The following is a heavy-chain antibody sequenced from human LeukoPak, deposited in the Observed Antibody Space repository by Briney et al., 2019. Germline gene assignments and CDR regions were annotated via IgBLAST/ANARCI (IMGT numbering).Heavy chain of an antibody. CDR1: SGSFSGYY. V-gene: IGHV4-34*01. Sequence: SETLSLTCAVYSGSFSGYYWSWIRQPPGKGLEWIGEINHSGSTNYNPSLKSRVTISVDTSKNQFSLKLSSVTAADTAVYYCARVLVVVPAAMIDYWGQGTLVTVSS. CDR3: ARVLVVVPAAMIDY. J-gene: IGHJ4*02. D-gene: IGHD2-2*01. CDR2: INHSGST.